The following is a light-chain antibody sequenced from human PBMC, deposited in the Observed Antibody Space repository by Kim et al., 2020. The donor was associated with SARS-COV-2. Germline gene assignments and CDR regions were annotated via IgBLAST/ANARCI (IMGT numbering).Light chain of an antibody. CDR2: DAS. Sequence: LSPGERATPSCRASQSVGDNLAWYQQKPGQAPRLVIFDASYRATGIPARFSGSGSGTDFTLTISSLEPEDFAVYYCQQRSSWPITFGLGTRLEIK. CDR3: QQRSSWPIT. J-gene: IGKJ5*01. CDR1: QSVGDN. V-gene: IGKV3-11*01.